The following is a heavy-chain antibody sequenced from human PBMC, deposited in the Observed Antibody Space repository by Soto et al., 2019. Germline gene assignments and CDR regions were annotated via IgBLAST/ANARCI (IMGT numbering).Heavy chain of an antibody. V-gene: IGHV3-11*01. J-gene: IGHJ4*02. Sequence: GGSLRLSCAASGFTFSDYYMSWIRQAPGKGLEWVSYISSSGSTIYYADSVKGRFTISRDNAKNSLYLQMSSLRSEDTAVYYCARALAGITIFGVVTEHDYWGQGTLVTVSS. CDR3: ARALAGITIFGVVTEHDY. CDR1: GFTFSDYY. D-gene: IGHD3-3*01. CDR2: ISSSGSTI.